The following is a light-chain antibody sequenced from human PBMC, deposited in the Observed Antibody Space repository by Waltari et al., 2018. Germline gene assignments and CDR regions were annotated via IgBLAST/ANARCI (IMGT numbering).Light chain of an antibody. CDR3: QQYNRYST. CDR1: QSVNSW. CDR2: KAS. J-gene: IGKJ1*01. V-gene: IGKV1-5*03. Sequence: DIQMTQSPSTLSASVGDRVAITCRASQSVNSWLAWYQQKPGKAPKLLIYKASILESGVPSRFSGSGSGTEFTLTISNLQPDDFATYYCQQYNRYSTFGQGTKVELK.